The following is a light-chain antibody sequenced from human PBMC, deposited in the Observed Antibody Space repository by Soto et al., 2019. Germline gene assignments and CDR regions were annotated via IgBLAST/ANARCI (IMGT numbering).Light chain of an antibody. Sequence: EIVMTQSPASLSLSPVEIATLSYLSSQNVDTNYLAWYQQKPGQAPRIIIFGASGRATGIPDRFSGSGSGTDFTLTISRLEPEDFAVYYCQQYGSLSWTFGQGTKVDIK. CDR3: QQYGSLSWT. CDR2: GAS. CDR1: QNVDTNY. J-gene: IGKJ1*01. V-gene: IGKV3-20*01.